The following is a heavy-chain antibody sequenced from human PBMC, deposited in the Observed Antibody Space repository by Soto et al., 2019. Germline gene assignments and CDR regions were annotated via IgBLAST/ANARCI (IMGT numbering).Heavy chain of an antibody. D-gene: IGHD1-1*01. CDR3: ARDWKGAEGFDP. CDR1: GYTFSTYG. CDR2: SGADNGDT. J-gene: IGHJ5*02. Sequence: QVQLVQSGAEVKKPGASVKVSCKASGYTFSTYGFSWVRQAPGQGLEWMGWSGADNGDTNYAQNFQGRVTMTTDTSTTTSYMELRSLTSDDTAVYFCARDWKGAEGFDPWGHRTLVTVSS. V-gene: IGHV1-18*01.